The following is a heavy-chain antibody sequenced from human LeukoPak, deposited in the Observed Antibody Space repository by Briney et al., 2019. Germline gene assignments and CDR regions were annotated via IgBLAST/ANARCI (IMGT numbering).Heavy chain of an antibody. D-gene: IGHD5-12*01. Sequence: GESLKISCKGSGYSFTSYWIGWVRQVPGKGLEWMGIIYPGDSDTRYSPSFQGQVTISAVQSINTAYLQWSSLRASDTAMYYCARLPNSGYARFYFDYWGQGTLVTVSS. CDR3: ARLPNSGYARFYFDY. CDR2: IYPGDSDT. V-gene: IGHV5-51*01. CDR1: GYSFTSYW. J-gene: IGHJ4*02.